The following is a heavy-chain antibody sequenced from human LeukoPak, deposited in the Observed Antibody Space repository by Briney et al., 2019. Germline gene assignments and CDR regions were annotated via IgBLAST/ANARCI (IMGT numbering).Heavy chain of an antibody. CDR2: ISNDGSNK. V-gene: IGHV3-30-3*01. J-gene: IGHJ3*02. Sequence: GGSLRLSCAASGFTFSSYAMHWVRQAPGKGLEWVAVISNDGSNKYYADSVKGRFTISRDNSKYTLYLQMNSLRAEDTAVYYCARDLGRAFDIWGQGTMVTVSS. CDR3: ARDLGRAFDI. CDR1: GFTFSSYA.